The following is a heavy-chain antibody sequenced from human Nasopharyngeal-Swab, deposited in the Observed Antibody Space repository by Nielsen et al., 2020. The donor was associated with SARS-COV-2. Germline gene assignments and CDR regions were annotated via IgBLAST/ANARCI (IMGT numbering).Heavy chain of an antibody. Sequence: SETLSLTCTVSGGSISSYYWSWIRQPPGKGLEWIGYIYYSGSTNYNPSLKSRVTISVDTSKNQFSLKLSSVTAADTAVYYCARGGSGFLHYVFDYWGQGILVTVSS. CDR3: ARGGSGFLHYVFDY. CDR2: IYYSGST. D-gene: IGHD6-19*01. V-gene: IGHV4-59*01. J-gene: IGHJ4*02. CDR1: GGSISSYY.